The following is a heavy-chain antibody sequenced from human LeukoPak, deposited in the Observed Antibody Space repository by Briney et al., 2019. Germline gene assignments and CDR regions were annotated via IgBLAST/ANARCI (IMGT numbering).Heavy chain of an antibody. J-gene: IGHJ4*02. D-gene: IGHD1-1*01. CDR1: GGSISSYY. V-gene: IGHV4-4*07. CDR3: ARDPGRGTGTNYFDY. CDR2: IYTSGSN. Sequence: SETLSLTCTVSGGSISSYYWSWIRQPAGKGLEWIGRIYTSGSNNYNPSLKSRVTMSVDTSKNQFSLKLSSVTAADTAVYYCARDPGRGTGTNYFDYWGQGTLVTVSS.